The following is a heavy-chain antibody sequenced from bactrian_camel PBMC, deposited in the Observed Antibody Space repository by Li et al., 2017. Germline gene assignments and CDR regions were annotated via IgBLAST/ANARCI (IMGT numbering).Heavy chain of an antibody. J-gene: IGHJ4*01. CDR3: VDDCYGSRYYLARRTNV. Sequence: QLVESGGGSVQPGGSLRLHCATSGYTKCMAWFHQAPGKEREEVARINSDGSTTYADSVKGRFTISRENDKNTVYLQMNNLKPEDTAMYYCVDDCYGSRYYLARRTNVWGQGTQVTVS. V-gene: IGHV3S53*01. CDR1: GYTKC. D-gene: IGHD6*01. CDR2: INSDGST.